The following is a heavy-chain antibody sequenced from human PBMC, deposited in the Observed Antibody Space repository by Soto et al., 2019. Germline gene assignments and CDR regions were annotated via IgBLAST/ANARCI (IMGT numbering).Heavy chain of an antibody. D-gene: IGHD6-19*01. CDR1: GFTFTSSA. V-gene: IGHV1-58*01. J-gene: IGHJ3*02. CDR2: IVVGSGNT. Sequence: ASVKVSCKASGFTFTSSAVQWVRQARGQRLEWIGWIVVGSGNTNYAQKFQERVTITRDMSTSTAYMELSSLRSEDTAVYYCAAEGLKAVAEAFDIWGQGTMVTVSS. CDR3: AAEGLKAVAEAFDI.